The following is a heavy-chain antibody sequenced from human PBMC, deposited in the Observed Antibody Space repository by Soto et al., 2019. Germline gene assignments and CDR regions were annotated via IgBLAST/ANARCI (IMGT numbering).Heavy chain of an antibody. CDR2: IGTSGKTI. D-gene: IGHD2-15*01. CDR1: GFTFSSYE. CDR3: ARDPAISSGEFDYGLDV. V-gene: IGHV3-48*03. Sequence: GGSLRLSCAVSGFTFSSYEMNWVRQAPGKGLEWVSYIGTSGKTIYYADSVRGRFTISRDHAKNSLYLQMNSLRAEDTAVYFCARDPAISSGEFDYGLDVWGRGTTVTVSS. J-gene: IGHJ6*02.